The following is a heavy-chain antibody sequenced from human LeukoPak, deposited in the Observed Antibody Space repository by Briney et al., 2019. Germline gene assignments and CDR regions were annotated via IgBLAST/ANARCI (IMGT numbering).Heavy chain of an antibody. D-gene: IGHD5/OR15-5a*01. CDR2: ISYDGSNK. Sequence: PGGSLRLSCAASGFTFSSYGMHWVRQAPGKGLEWVAVISYDGSNKYYADSVKGRFTISRDNSKNTLYLQMNSLRAEDTAVYYCAKDRPVDDHYFDYWGQGTLVTVSS. CDR3: AKDRPVDDHYFDY. J-gene: IGHJ4*02. V-gene: IGHV3-30*18. CDR1: GFTFSSYG.